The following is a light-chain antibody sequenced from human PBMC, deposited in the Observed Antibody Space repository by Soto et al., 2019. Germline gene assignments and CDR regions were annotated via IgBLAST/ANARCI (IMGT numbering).Light chain of an antibody. Sequence: GLAQYPGTLSLSPEERATLSCRASQSVSSSYLAWYQQKPGQAPRLLIYGASSRATGIPDRFSGSGSGTDFTLTISRLEPEDFAVYYCQQYGSSPRTFGQGTKVDIK. CDR3: QQYGSSPRT. CDR1: QSVSSSY. V-gene: IGKV3-20*01. CDR2: GAS. J-gene: IGKJ1*01.